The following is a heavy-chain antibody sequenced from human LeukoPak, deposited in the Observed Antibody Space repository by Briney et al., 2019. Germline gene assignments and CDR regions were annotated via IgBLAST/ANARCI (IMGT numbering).Heavy chain of an antibody. Sequence: PGGSLRLSCAASGFTFDDYTMHWVRQAPGKGLEWVSLISWDGGSTYYADSVKGRFTISRDNSKNTLYLQMNSLRAEDTAVYYCARAGLMVRGVYNWFDPWGQGTLVTVSS. D-gene: IGHD3-10*01. CDR2: ISWDGGST. V-gene: IGHV3-43*01. CDR1: GFTFDDYT. J-gene: IGHJ5*02. CDR3: ARAGLMVRGVYNWFDP.